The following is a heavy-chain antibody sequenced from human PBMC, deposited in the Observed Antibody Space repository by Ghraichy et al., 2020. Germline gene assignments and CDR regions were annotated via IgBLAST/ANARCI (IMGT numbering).Heavy chain of an antibody. D-gene: IGHD6-19*01. J-gene: IGHJ4*02. CDR1: GFTFSGYW. CDR2: IKKDRSEK. CDR3: ARDLGSGWYFDY. Sequence: SCAASGFTFSGYWMSWVRQAPGKGLEWVANIKKDRSEKYYVDSVKGRFTISRDNAKNSLYLQMNSLRAEDTAVYYCARDLGSGWYFDYWGQGTLVTVSS. V-gene: IGHV3-7*01.